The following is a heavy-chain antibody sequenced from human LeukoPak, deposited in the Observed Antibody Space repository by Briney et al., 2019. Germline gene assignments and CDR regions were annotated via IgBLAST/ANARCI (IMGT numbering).Heavy chain of an antibody. Sequence: SETLSLTCTVSGGSISSYYWNWIRQPPGKGLEWIGYIYYSGSTNYNPSLKSRVTISVDTSKDQFSLKLSSVTAADTAVYYCARGADSSGYYSIFYFDYWGQGTLVTVSS. J-gene: IGHJ4*02. D-gene: IGHD3-22*01. CDR2: IYYSGST. CDR3: ARGADSSGYYSIFYFDY. CDR1: GGSISSYY. V-gene: IGHV4-59*01.